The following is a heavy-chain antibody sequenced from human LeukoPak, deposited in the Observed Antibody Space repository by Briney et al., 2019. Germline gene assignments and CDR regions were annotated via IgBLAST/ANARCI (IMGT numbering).Heavy chain of an antibody. J-gene: IGHJ4*02. Sequence: HPGGSLRLSCAASGFTFSSYSMNWVRQAPGKGLEWVSYISSSSSTIYYADSVKGRFTISRDNAKNSLYLQMNSLRAEDTAVYYCAKGIHFSDYYESSGYSVDYWGQGTLVTVSS. D-gene: IGHD3-22*01. CDR1: GFTFSSYS. CDR2: ISSSSSTI. CDR3: AKGIHFSDYYESSGYSVDY. V-gene: IGHV3-48*01.